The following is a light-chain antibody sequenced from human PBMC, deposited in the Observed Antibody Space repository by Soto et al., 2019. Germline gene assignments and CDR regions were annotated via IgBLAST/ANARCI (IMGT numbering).Light chain of an antibody. J-gene: IGKJ5*01. CDR2: DAS. V-gene: IGKV3-11*01. CDR3: QQRRDWPIT. CDR1: QSVSSL. Sequence: EIVLTQSPATLSLSPGERATLSCRASQSVSSLLAWYQLKPGQAPRLLIYDASNRATGIPARFSGSGSGTDFTLTISSLEPEDFAVYYCQQRRDWPITFGQGTRLEIK.